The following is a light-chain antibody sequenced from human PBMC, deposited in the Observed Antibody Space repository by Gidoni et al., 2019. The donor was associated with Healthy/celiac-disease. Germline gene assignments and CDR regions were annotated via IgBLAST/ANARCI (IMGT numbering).Light chain of an antibody. CDR2: LEGSGSY. Sequence: QPVLTQSSSASASLGSSFKLTCTLSSGHSSYIIAWHQQQPGKAPRYLMKLEGSGSYNKGSGVPDRFSGSSSGADRYLTISNLQSEDEADYYCETWDSNTVVFGGGTKLTVL. CDR3: ETWDSNTVV. CDR1: SGHSSYI. J-gene: IGLJ2*01. V-gene: IGLV4-60*03.